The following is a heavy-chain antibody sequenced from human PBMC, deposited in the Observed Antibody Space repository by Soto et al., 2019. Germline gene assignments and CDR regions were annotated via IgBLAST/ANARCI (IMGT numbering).Heavy chain of an antibody. J-gene: IGHJ5*02. Sequence: SETLSLTCTVSGGSISSSSYYWGWIRQPPGKGLEWIGSIYYSGTTYFNPSLKSRVTISVDTSKNQFSLNLNSVTAADTAVYYCARQWGSGFDPWGQGTLVTVSS. CDR3: ARQWGSGFDP. D-gene: IGHD7-27*01. V-gene: IGHV4-39*01. CDR1: GGSISSSSYY. CDR2: IYYSGTT.